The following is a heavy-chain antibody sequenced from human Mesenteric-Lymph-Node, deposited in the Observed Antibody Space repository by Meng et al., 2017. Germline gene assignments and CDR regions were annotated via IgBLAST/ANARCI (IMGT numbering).Heavy chain of an antibody. CDR2: IYHSGST. D-gene: IGHD6-13*01. CDR3: ARVAAAGNEWFDP. J-gene: IGHJ5*02. CDR1: RGSISSINW. Sequence: LQESGPRSWKPSEALFLTFAASRGSISSINWWTWVRQPPGKRLEWIGEIYHSGSTNYNPSLKSRVTISVDKSKNQFSLKLSSVTAADTAVYYCARVAAAGNEWFDPWGQGTLVTVSS. V-gene: IGHV4-4*02.